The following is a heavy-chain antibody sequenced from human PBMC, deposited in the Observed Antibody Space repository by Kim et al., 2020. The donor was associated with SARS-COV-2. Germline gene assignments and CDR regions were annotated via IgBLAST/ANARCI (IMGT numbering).Heavy chain of an antibody. CDR3: AMTYSSGWYRTGPDHWFDP. V-gene: IGHV4-59*01. CDR2: IYYSGST. CDR1: GGSISSYY. J-gene: IGHJ5*02. Sequence: SETLSLTCTVSGGSISSYYWSWIRQPPGKGLEWIGYIYYSGSTNYNPSLKSRVTISVDTSKNQFSLKLSSVTAADTAVYYCAMTYSSGWYRTGPDHWFDPWGQGTLVTVSS. D-gene: IGHD6-19*01.